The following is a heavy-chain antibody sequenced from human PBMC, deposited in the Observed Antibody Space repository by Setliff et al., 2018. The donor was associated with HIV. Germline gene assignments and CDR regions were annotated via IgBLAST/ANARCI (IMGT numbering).Heavy chain of an antibody. CDR1: RSYISGSYY. Sequence: SETLSLTCAVSRSYISGSYYWAWIRQPPGKGLEWIGSIYYSGSTNYNPSLKSRVTISVDTSKNQFSLKLSSVTAADTAVYYCASTYCGGDCYSRYFQHWGQGTLVTVSS. CDR2: IYYSGST. V-gene: IGHV4-38-2*01. D-gene: IGHD2-21*02. CDR3: ASTYCGGDCYSRYFQH. J-gene: IGHJ1*01.